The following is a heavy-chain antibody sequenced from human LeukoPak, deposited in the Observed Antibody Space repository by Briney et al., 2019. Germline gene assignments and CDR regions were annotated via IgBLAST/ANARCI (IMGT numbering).Heavy chain of an antibody. CDR2: IYYSGST. CDR3: ARGVIAVAGRLNWFDP. CDR1: GGSISSYY. V-gene: IGHV4-59*01. Sequence: SETLSLTCTVSGGSISSYYWSWIRQPPGKGLEWIGYIYYSGSTNYNPSLKSRVTISVDTSKNQFSLKLSSVTAADTAVYYCARGVIAVAGRLNWFDPWGQGTLVTVSS. D-gene: IGHD6-19*01. J-gene: IGHJ5*02.